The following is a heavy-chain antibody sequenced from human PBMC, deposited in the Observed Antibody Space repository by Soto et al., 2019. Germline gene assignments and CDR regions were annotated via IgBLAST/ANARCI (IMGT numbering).Heavy chain of an antibody. Sequence: HVQLQESGPGLVKPSQTLALTCTVSGGSSDSGVYYWNWIRQHPGKGLECIAYIYSSGSTYYNPSRRCRVTTSLATSKNEFSQKLSSVTAAGTAVYYCARDGYQYAVRPIWVEGTLVTVSS. CDR2: IYSSGST. CDR3: ARDGYQYAVRPI. J-gene: IGHJ3*02. V-gene: IGHV4-31*03. D-gene: IGHD2-2*01. CDR1: GGSSDSGVYY.